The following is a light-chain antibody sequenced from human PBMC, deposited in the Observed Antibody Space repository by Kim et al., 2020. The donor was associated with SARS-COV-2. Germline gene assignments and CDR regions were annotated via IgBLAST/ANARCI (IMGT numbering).Light chain of an antibody. CDR1: SCSSYF. Sequence: TSRTTPETDSCSSYFASWYQQHPGQAPELVIYAKTKRPSGISDQFSGSNSGNTASLTISGDQAEDEAEYYCSSRDSSGYHEVFGTGTKVTVL. CDR2: AKT. V-gene: IGLV3-19*01. CDR3: SSRDSSGYHEV. J-gene: IGLJ1*01.